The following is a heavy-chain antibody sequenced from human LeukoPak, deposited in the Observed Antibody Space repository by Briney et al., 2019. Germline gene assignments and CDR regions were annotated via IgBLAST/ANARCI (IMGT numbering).Heavy chain of an antibody. V-gene: IGHV1-69*04. D-gene: IGHD6-19*01. CDR3: ARDSSGWSDD. Sequence: SVKVSCKASGGTFSSYAISWVRQAPGQGLEWMGRIISILGIANYAQKFQGRVTITADKSTSTAYMELSSLRSEDTAVYYCARDSSGWSDDWGQGTLVTVSS. J-gene: IGHJ4*02. CDR1: GGTFSSYA. CDR2: IISILGIA.